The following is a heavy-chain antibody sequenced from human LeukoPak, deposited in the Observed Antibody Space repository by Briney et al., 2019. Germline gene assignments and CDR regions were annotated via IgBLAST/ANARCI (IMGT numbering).Heavy chain of an antibody. CDR3: ARIMITYGGVLRDDAFDV. CDR2: IYWDNDK. CDR1: GFSLVTRGVG. J-gene: IGHJ3*01. D-gene: IGHD3-16*01. Sequence: SGPTLVNPTQTLTLTRTFSGFSLVTRGVGVGWIRQSPGKALEWVAIIYWDNDKRYSPYLRNRLTIAKDTSNNQVVLVMTNMDPVDTATYFCARIMITYGGVLRDDAFDVWGPGTVVTVSP. V-gene: IGHV2-5*02.